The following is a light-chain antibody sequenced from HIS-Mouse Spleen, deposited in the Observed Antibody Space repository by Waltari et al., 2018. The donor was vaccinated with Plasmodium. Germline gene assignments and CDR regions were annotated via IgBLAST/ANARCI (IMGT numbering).Light chain of an antibody. CDR2: RNN. Sequence: QAGLTQPPSVSTAFSQTATPTCTATSNIVDNQPAPSPQQHQGHPPKLLSYRNNNRPSGISERFSASRSGNTASLTITGLQPEDEADYYCSALDSSLSAHDWVFGGGTKLTVL. J-gene: IGLJ3*02. V-gene: IGLV10-54*02. CDR3: SALDSSLSAHDWV. CDR1: SNIVDNQP.